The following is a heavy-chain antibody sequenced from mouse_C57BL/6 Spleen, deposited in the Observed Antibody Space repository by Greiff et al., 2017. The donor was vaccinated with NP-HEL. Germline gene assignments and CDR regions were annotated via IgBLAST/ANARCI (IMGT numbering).Heavy chain of an antibody. CDR1: GFTFSDYG. Sequence: EVQVVESGGGLVKPGGSLKLSCAASGFTFSDYGMHWVRQAPEKGLEWVAYISSGSSTIYYADTVKGRFTISRDNAKNTLFLQMTSLRSEDTAMYYCARPRDTTVVAENYFDYWGQGTTLTVSS. V-gene: IGHV5-17*01. J-gene: IGHJ2*01. CDR2: ISSGSSTI. D-gene: IGHD1-1*01. CDR3: ARPRDTTVVAENYFDY.